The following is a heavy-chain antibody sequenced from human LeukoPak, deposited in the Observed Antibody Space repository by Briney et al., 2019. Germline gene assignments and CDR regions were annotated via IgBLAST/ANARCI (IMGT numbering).Heavy chain of an antibody. CDR2: ISYDGSNK. J-gene: IGHJ4*02. Sequence: GGSLRLSCAASGFTFSSYAMHWVRQAPGKGLEWVAVISYDGSNKYYADSVKGRFTTSRDNSKNTLYLQMNSLRAEDTAVYYCARDGGVGDGYEAIDYWGQGTLVTVSS. V-gene: IGHV3-30-3*01. CDR1: GFTFSSYA. D-gene: IGHD5-24*01. CDR3: ARDGGVGDGYEAIDY.